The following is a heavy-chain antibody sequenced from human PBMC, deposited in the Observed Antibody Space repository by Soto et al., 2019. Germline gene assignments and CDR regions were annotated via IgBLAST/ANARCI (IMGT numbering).Heavy chain of an antibody. D-gene: IGHD6-13*01. CDR1: GFTFDDYA. J-gene: IGHJ6*02. CDR2: ISWDGGST. Sequence: QPGGSLRLSCAASGFTFDDYAMHWVRQAPGKGLEWVSLISWDGGSTYYADSVKGRFTISRDNSKNSLYLQMNSLRAEDTALYYCAKGLSLSHSSSWFFQYYYYGMDVWGQGTTVTVSS. CDR3: AKGLSLSHSSSWFFQYYYYGMDV. V-gene: IGHV3-43D*04.